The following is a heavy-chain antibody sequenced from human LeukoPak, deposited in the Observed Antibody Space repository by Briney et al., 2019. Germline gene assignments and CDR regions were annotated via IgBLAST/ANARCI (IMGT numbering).Heavy chain of an antibody. Sequence: NVVGPAKEKGLEWMGWTNTNTGNPVYAQGFTGRFVFSLDTSVTTADLQISSLQAEDTAFYYCARRSMVRHLDVWGKGTTVTVSS. J-gene: IGHJ6*04. CDR2: TNTNTGNP. CDR3: ARRSMVRHLDV. D-gene: IGHD3-10*01. V-gene: IGHV7-4-1*02.